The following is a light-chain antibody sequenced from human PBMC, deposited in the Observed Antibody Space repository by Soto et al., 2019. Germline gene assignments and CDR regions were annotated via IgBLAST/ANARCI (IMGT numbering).Light chain of an antibody. CDR3: QQLNSYLPLT. CDR2: AAS. V-gene: IGKV1-9*01. J-gene: IGKJ4*01. CDR1: QGISSY. Sequence: DIQLTQSPSFLSASVGDRVTITCRASQGISSYLAWYQQKPGKAPKLLIYAASTLQSGVPSRFSGSGSGTEFTLTLSSLQPEDCATYYCQQLNSYLPLTFGGGTKVDIK.